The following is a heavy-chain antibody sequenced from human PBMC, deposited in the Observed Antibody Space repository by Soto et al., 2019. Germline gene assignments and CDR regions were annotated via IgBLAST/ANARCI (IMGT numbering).Heavy chain of an antibody. CDR2: IKSKTDGGTT. CDR3: TTPTAQSGPDAFDI. J-gene: IGHJ3*02. V-gene: IGHV3-15*07. CDR1: GFTFSNAW. Sequence: EVQLVESGGGLVKPGGSLRLSCAASGFTFSNAWMNWVRQAPGKGLEWVGRIKSKTDGGTTDYAAPVKARFTISRDDSKNTLYLQMNSLKTEDTALYYCTTPTAQSGPDAFDIWGQGTMVTVSS. D-gene: IGHD3-10*01.